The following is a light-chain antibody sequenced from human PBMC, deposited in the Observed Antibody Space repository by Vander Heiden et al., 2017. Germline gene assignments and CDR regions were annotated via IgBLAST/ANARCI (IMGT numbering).Light chain of an antibody. CDR2: AAS. V-gene: IGKV3-15*01. CDR3: QQHSTWPSLT. CDR1: QSVNIN. J-gene: IGKJ4*01. Sequence: EIVMTQSPATLSLSPGQRVSLSCRSCQSVNINVAWYQQRPGQAPSLLIHAASTRATGVPDRFSGSGSGTEFTLTISSLQSEDFAVYFCQQHSTWPSLTFGGGTRVE.